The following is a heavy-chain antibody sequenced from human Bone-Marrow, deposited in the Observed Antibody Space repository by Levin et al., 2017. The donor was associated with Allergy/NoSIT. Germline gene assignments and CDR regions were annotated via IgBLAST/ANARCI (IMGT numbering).Heavy chain of an antibody. V-gene: IGHV5-51*01. D-gene: IGHD4-17*01. CDR2: IYPGDSDT. CDR1: GYSFTSYW. Sequence: PGGSLRLSCKGSGYSFTSYWIGWVRQMPGKGLEWMGIIYPGDSDTRYSPSFQGQVTISADKSISTAYLQWSSLKASDTAMYYCARLKLRGHDPTPDYWGQGTLVTVSS. J-gene: IGHJ4*02. CDR3: ARLKLRGHDPTPDY.